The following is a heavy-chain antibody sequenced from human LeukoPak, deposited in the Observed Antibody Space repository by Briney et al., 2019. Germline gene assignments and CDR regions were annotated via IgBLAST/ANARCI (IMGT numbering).Heavy chain of an antibody. V-gene: IGHV4-39*07. D-gene: IGHD3-16*02. CDR1: GGSISSSSYY. J-gene: IGHJ4*02. CDR2: IYYSGST. CDR3: ARGVWGSYRYYFDY. Sequence: SETLSLTCTVFGGSISSSSYYWGWIRQPPGKGLEWIGSIYYSGSTYYNPSLKSRVTISVDTSKNQFSLKLSSVTAADTAVYYCARGVWGSYRYYFDYWGQGTLVTVSS.